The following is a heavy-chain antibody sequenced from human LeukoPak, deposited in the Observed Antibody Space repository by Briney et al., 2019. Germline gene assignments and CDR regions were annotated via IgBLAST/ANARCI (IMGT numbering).Heavy chain of an antibody. D-gene: IGHD6-19*01. V-gene: IGHV3-30-3*01. J-gene: IGHJ4*02. CDR2: ISYDGSNK. CDR3: ARDRLSRVGRTSGGWHY. Sequence: GGSLRLSCAASGFTFSSYAMHWVRQAPGKGLEWVAVISYDGSNKYYADSVKGRFTISRDNSKNTLYLQMNSLRAEDTAVYYCARDRLSRVGRTSGGWHYWGQGTRVSVFS. CDR1: GFTFSSYA.